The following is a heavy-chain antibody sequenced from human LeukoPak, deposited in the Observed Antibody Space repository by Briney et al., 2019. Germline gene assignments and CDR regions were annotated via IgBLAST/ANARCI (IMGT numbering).Heavy chain of an antibody. CDR1: GYTFTSFG. Sequence: ASVKVSCNASGYTFTSFGISWVRQAPGQGLEWMGWISAYNGNTNYAQNLQDRVFMNTDTSTTTAYMELRSLRSDDTAVYYCARYPLSYSGNWHYYFDYWGQGTLVTVSS. D-gene: IGHD6-13*01. J-gene: IGHJ4*02. V-gene: IGHV1-18*01. CDR2: ISAYNGNT. CDR3: ARYPLSYSGNWHYYFDY.